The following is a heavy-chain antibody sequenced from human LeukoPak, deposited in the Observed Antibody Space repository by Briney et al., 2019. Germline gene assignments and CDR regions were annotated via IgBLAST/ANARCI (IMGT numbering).Heavy chain of an antibody. D-gene: IGHD4-17*01. J-gene: IGHJ4*02. CDR1: GYIFSDYA. Sequence: ASVKVSWKASGYIFSDYAIQWVRQAPEQGLEWMGWINAGNGKTKYSQKFQGRVTITRDTSASTAYMELSGLRSEDTAVYYCARARWTSTVTTYYLDYWGQGTLVTVSS. CDR2: INAGNGKT. CDR3: ARARWTSTVTTYYLDY. V-gene: IGHV1-3*01.